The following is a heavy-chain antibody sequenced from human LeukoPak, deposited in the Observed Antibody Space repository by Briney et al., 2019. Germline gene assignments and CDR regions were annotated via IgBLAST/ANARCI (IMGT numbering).Heavy chain of an antibody. J-gene: IGHJ4*02. D-gene: IGHD6-25*01. CDR3: ARTTSFTASGYDY. V-gene: IGHV1-8*03. Sequence: ASVTVSCKASGYTFTNYHINWVRQATGQGLEWMGWMNPNNGDSGYAQKFQGRVTITRDTSISTSYMELRSPRSNDTAVYFCARTTSFTASGYDYWGQGTLVTVSS. CDR2: MNPNNGDS. CDR1: GYTFTNYH.